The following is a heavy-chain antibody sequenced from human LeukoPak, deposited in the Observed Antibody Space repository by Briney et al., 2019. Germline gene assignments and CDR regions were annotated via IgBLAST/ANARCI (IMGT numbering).Heavy chain of an antibody. D-gene: IGHD3-3*01. CDR3: AKWMVRRDFWSGAFDI. Sequence: GGSLRLSCAASGFTFSSYAMTWVRQAPGKGLEWVSAISGSGYNSYYADSVKGRFTISRDNSKNTLFLQINSLRGVDTAIYYCAKWMVRRDFWSGAFDIWGQGTMVTV. CDR1: GFTFSSYA. V-gene: IGHV3-23*01. CDR2: ISGSGYNS. J-gene: IGHJ3*02.